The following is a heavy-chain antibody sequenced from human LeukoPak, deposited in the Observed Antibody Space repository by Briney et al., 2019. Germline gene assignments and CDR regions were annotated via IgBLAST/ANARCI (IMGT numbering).Heavy chain of an antibody. CDR1: GFTFSSYS. CDR3: ARGRPHGNDY. D-gene: IGHD4-23*01. V-gene: IGHV3-21*01. Sequence: GGSLRLSCAASGFTFSSYSMNWVRQAPGKGLEWVSSISSSSSYIYYADSAKGRFTISRDNAKNTLYLQMNSLRVEDTAVYYCARGRPHGNDYWGQGTLVTVSS. CDR2: ISSSSSYI. J-gene: IGHJ4*02.